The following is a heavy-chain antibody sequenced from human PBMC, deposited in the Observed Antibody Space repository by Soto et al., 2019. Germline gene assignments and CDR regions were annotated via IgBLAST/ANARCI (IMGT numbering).Heavy chain of an antibody. D-gene: IGHD4-17*01. J-gene: IGHJ6*04. V-gene: IGHV3-43*01. CDR1: GFTFNAHT. Sequence: PGGSLRLSCAASGFTFNAHTMHWVRQAPGKGLEWLSLITRDGGSIYYADSVKGRFTISRDNSKNSLYLQMNGLRTDDTALYYCARDTYGGDYGLDVWGKGTTVTVSS. CDR3: ARDTYGGDYGLDV. CDR2: ITRDGGSI.